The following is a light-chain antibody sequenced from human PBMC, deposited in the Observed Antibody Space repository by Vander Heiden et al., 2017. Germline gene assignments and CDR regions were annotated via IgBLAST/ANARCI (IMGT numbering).Light chain of an antibody. CDR2: GAA. J-gene: IGKJ5*01. V-gene: IGKV3-20*01. CDR3: QQYGSSPIT. CDR1: QSVSSSY. Sequence: EIALTQSPGTLSLSPGERATLSCRASQSVSSSYLAGYQQKPGQAPRHLIYGAASRATGIPDRFSGSGSGTDFTLTISRLEPEDVAVYYCQQYGSSPITFGQGTRLEI.